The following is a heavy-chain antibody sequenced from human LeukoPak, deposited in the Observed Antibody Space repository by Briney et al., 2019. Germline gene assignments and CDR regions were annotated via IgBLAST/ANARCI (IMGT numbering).Heavy chain of an antibody. CDR1: GFPFSSYG. CDR3: AKTFGWPFYFDY. J-gene: IGHJ4*02. D-gene: IGHD2/OR15-2a*01. V-gene: IGHV3-23*01. CDR2: ISGGGATT. Sequence: QPGGSLRLSCAASGFPFSSYGMGWVRQAPGKGLEWVSVISGGGATTYYADSVKGRFTISRDNSKNTLHLDMSSLRAEDTAEYYCAKTFGWPFYFDYWGQGTLVTVSS.